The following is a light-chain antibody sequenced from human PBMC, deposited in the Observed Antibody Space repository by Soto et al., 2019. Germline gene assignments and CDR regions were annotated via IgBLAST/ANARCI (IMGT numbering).Light chain of an antibody. CDR1: NIGSKS. J-gene: IGLJ3*02. CDR3: PVWDSSTASVV. CDR2: DDS. V-gene: IGLV3-21*02. Sequence: SYELTQPPSVSVAPGQTARIPCGGNNIGSKSVHWYQQKPGQAPVLVFYDDSDRPSEIPERFSGSNSGNTATLTISRVEVGEEADYYCPVWDSSTASVVFGGGTKLSVL.